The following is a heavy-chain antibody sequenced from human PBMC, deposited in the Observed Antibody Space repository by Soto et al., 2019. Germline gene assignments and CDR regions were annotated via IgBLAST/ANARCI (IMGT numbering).Heavy chain of an antibody. V-gene: IGHV1-2*04. CDR2: INPNSGGT. J-gene: IGHJ6*02. D-gene: IGHD6-19*01. CDR1: GYTFTGHY. Sequence: ASVKVSCKASGYTFTGHYMHWVRQAPGQGLEWMGWINPNSGGTNYAQKFQGWVTMTRDTSISTAYMELSRLRSDDTAVYYCATGGRSGWTYSYYYGMDVWGQGTTVTVSS. CDR3: ATGGRSGWTYSYYYGMDV.